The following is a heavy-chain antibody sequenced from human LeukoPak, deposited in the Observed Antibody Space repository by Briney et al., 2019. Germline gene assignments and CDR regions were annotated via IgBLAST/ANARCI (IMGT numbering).Heavy chain of an antibody. J-gene: IGHJ4*02. CDR2: ISGSWGST. D-gene: IGHD3-22*01. CDR1: GFTFSSYA. CDR3: ARNGFITMIVVVTSTLNDY. Sequence: GGSLRLSRAASGFTFSSYAMSWVRQAPGKGLEWVSAISGSWGSTYYADSVKGRFTISRDNSKNTLYLQMNSLRAEDTAVYYCARNGFITMIVVVTSTLNDYWGQGTLVTVSS. V-gene: IGHV3-23*01.